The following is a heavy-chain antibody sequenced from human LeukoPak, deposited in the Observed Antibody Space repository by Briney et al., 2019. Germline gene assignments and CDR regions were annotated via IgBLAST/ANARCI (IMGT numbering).Heavy chain of an antibody. CDR2: IYPGDFDT. D-gene: IGHD6-19*01. CDR1: GYSFTSYW. Sequence: GESLKISCKGSGYSFTSYWIGWVRQMPGKGLEWMGIIYPGDFDTRYSPSFQGQVTISADKSISTAYLQWSSLKASDTAMYYCARGSYSSGWYPYYYYMDVWGKGTTVTVSS. CDR3: ARGSYSSGWYPYYYYMDV. V-gene: IGHV5-51*01. J-gene: IGHJ6*03.